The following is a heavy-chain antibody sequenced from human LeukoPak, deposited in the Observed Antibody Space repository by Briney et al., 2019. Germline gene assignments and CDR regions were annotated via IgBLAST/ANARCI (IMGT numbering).Heavy chain of an antibody. Sequence: GRSLRLSCAASGFTFSSYAMHWVRQAPGKGLEWVAVISYDGSNKYYADPVKGRFTISRDNSKNTLYLQMNSLRAEDTAVYYCARAGAIQLWLFDYWGQGTLVTVSS. CDR3: ARAGAIQLWLFDY. CDR2: ISYDGSNK. V-gene: IGHV3-30*04. J-gene: IGHJ4*02. CDR1: GFTFSSYA. D-gene: IGHD5-18*01.